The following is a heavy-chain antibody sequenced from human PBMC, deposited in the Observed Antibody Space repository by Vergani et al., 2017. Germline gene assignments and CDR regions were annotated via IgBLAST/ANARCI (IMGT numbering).Heavy chain of an antibody. Sequence: EVQLLQSGGGVIQPGGSVRLSCAASGFTFSACPMTWVRQAPGKGLEWVSAISARYPSTYYADSVKGRFTISRDNSKNTLYLQMNSLRAEDTAVYYCAKALPTDDYVWGSYRPFHKSYFDYWGQGTLVTVSS. V-gene: IGHV3-23*01. CDR1: GFTFSACP. CDR3: AKALPTDDYVWGSYRPFHKSYFDY. J-gene: IGHJ4*02. D-gene: IGHD3-16*02. CDR2: ISARYPST.